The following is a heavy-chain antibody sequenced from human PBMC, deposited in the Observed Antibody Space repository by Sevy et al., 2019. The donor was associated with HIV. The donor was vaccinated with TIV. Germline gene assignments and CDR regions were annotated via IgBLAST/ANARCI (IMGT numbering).Heavy chain of an antibody. V-gene: IGHV3-30*02. Sequence: GGSLRLYCAASGFTFSIYGMHWVRQAPGKGLEWVACIRYDGSTKYYGDSVKGRFTISRDNSKNTLYLQMNSLRAEDTAVYYCAKDLTGRYSSSSGDFDYWGQGTLVTVSS. CDR1: GFTFSIYG. CDR3: AKDLTGRYSSSSGDFDY. D-gene: IGHD6-6*01. J-gene: IGHJ4*02. CDR2: IRYDGSTK.